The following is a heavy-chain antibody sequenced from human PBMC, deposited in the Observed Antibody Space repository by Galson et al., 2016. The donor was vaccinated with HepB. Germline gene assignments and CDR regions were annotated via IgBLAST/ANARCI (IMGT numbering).Heavy chain of an antibody. CDR3: ARRTVVPTAGNWFDP. V-gene: IGHV4-34*01. D-gene: IGHD2-2*01. CDR2: INHSGTI. J-gene: IGHJ5*02. CDR1: GGSFSDYY. Sequence: ETLSLPCAVYGGSFSDYYWSWIRQPPGKGLEWIGEINHSGTINYNPSLKSRVTISVDTSKNQFSLNLGSVTAADTAVYYCARRTVVPTAGNWFDPWGQGTLVTVSS.